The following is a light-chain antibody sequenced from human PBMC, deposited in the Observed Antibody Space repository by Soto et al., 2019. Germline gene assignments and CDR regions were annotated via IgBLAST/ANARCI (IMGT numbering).Light chain of an antibody. V-gene: IGKV3-20*01. CDR2: GAS. Sequence: EIVLTQSPGTLSLSPGERATLSCRASQSVSSSYLAWYQQKPGQAPRLLIYGASSRATGIPDRFSGSGSGTHLTITISRLEPEDFAVYYCQQYGSSPMYTFGQGTKLEIK. J-gene: IGKJ2*01. CDR1: QSVSSSY. CDR3: QQYGSSPMYT.